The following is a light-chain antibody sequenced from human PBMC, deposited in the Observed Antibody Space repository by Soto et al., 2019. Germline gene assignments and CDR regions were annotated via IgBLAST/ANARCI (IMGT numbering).Light chain of an antibody. J-gene: IGKJ1*01. Sequence: EIVMTQSPATLSVSPGERATLSCMASQSVSSNLDWYQQKPGQAPRLLIYGASSRATGIPDRFSGSGSGTDSTLTISRLEPEDFAVYYCQQYGSSPVTFGQGTKVDIK. CDR2: GAS. CDR3: QQYGSSPVT. CDR1: QSVSSN. V-gene: IGKV3-20*01.